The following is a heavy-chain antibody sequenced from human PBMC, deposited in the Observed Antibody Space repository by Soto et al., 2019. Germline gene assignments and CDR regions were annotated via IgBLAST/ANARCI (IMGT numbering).Heavy chain of an antibody. CDR1: VDSVSSNSAA. J-gene: IGHJ5*02. D-gene: IGHD6-19*01. CDR2: TYYRSKWYN. CDR3: ARAGIAVADRSEFDP. Sequence: SQTLSLTCAISVDSVSSNSAAWNWIRQSPSRGLEWLGRTYYRSKWYNDYAVSVKSRITINPDTSKNQFSLQLNSVTPEDTAVYYCARAGIAVADRSEFDPWGQGTLVTVSS. V-gene: IGHV6-1*01.